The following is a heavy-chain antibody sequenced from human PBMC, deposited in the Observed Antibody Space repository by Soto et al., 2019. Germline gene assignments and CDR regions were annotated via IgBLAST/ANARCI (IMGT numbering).Heavy chain of an antibody. V-gene: IGHV1-18*01. J-gene: IGHJ6*02. Sequence: ASVKVSCKASGYTFTSYGISWVRQAPGQGLEWMGWISAYNGNTNYAQKLQGRVTMTTDTSTSTAYMELRSLRSDDTAVYYCARDQGSSGWSGYYYGMDVWGQGTTVTVSS. CDR2: ISAYNGNT. CDR1: GYTFTSYG. D-gene: IGHD6-19*01. CDR3: ARDQGSSGWSGYYYGMDV.